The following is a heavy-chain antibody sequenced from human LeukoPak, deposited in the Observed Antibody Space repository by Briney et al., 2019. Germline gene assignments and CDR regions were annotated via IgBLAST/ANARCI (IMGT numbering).Heavy chain of an antibody. V-gene: IGHV1-2*02. Sequence: ASVKVSCKASGYTFTRYYMHWVRQAPGQGLEWMGGINPKSGGTNYAQKLQGRVTMTRDTSISTAYMELSRLRSDDTAVYYCASMAGRGYYYDSSGYYLDYWGQGTLVTVSS. CDR2: INPKSGGT. D-gene: IGHD3-22*01. CDR3: ASMAGRGYYYDSSGYYLDY. CDR1: GYTFTRYY. J-gene: IGHJ4*02.